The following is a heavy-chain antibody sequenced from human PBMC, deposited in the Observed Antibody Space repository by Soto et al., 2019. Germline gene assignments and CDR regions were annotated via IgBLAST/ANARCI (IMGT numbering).Heavy chain of an antibody. CDR2: IYYSGST. CDR1: GGSISSYY. CDR3: AGWYYDFWSGYLNYYYYGMDV. J-gene: IGHJ6*02. V-gene: IGHV4-59*01. D-gene: IGHD3-3*01. Sequence: SETLSLTCTVSGGSISSYYWSWIRQPPGKGLEWIGYIYYSGSTNYNPSLKSRVTISVDTSKNQFSLKLSSVTAADTAVYYCAGWYYDFWSGYLNYYYYGMDVWGQGTTVTVSS.